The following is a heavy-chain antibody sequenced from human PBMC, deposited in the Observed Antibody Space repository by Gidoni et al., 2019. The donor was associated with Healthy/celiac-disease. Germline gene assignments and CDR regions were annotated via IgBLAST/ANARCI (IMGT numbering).Heavy chain of an antibody. CDR2: IIPIFGTA. Sequence: QVQLVQSGAEVKKPGSSVKVSCTASGGPFSSYAISWVRPAPGQGLEWMGGIIPIFGTANYAQKFQGRVTITADESTSTAYMELSSLRSEDTAVYYCARVDYYDSSGYYGAGPFDYWGQGTLVTVSS. J-gene: IGHJ4*02. D-gene: IGHD3-22*01. CDR3: ARVDYYDSSGYYGAGPFDY. V-gene: IGHV1-69*01. CDR1: GGPFSSYA.